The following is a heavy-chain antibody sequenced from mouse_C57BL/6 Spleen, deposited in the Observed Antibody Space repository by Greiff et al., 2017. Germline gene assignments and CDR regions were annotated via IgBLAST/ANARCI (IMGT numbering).Heavy chain of an antibody. CDR3: ARSNYEYYYAMDY. Sequence: QVQLKQPGAELVKPGASVTLSCKASGYTFTSYWMHWVKQRPGQGLEWIGMIHPNSGSTNYNEKFKSKATRTVDKSSSTAYMQLSILTSEDSAVYYCARSNYEYYYAMDYWGQGTSVTVSS. D-gene: IGHD2-4*01. V-gene: IGHV1-64*01. CDR1: GYTFTSYW. J-gene: IGHJ4*01. CDR2: IHPNSGST.